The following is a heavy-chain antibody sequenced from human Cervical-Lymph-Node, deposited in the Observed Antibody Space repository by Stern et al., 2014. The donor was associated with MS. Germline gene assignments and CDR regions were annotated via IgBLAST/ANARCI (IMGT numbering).Heavy chain of an antibody. Sequence: QVQLVESGAEVKKPGASVKVSCKASGYTFTSYYVHWVRQAPGEGLECMGIIDHSGGSTSDAQKFQGRVTLTRDPSTSTVYMELNSLRSDDTAMYYCAREHTAMGFGYWGQGTLVTVSS. V-gene: IGHV1-46*01. CDR2: IDHSGGST. CDR1: GYTFTSYY. CDR3: AREHTAMGFGY. D-gene: IGHD5-18*01. J-gene: IGHJ4*02.